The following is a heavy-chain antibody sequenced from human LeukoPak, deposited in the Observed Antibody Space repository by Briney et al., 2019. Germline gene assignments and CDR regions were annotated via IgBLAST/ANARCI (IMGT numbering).Heavy chain of an antibody. CDR2: MNPNSGNT. CDR3: ARGLSSGWYSDY. D-gene: IGHD6-19*01. J-gene: IGHJ4*02. V-gene: IGHV1-8*01. Sequence: GASVKVSCKASGYTFTSYDINWLRQATGQGLEWMGWMNPNSGNTGYAQKFQGRVTMTRNTSISTAYMELSSLRSEDTAVYYCARGLSSGWYSDYWGQGTLVTVSS. CDR1: GYTFTSYD.